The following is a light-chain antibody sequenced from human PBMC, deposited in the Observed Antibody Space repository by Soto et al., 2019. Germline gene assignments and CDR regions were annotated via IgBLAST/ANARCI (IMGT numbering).Light chain of an antibody. CDR1: QSVTSY. CDR3: QQYSNSPFT. J-gene: IGKJ3*01. V-gene: IGKV3-20*01. Sequence: EIVLTQSPGTLSLSPGERATLSCRASQSVTSYLAWYQQKPGQAPRLLIYGASNRATGIPDRFSGSGSGTDFTLTISRLEPEDFAVYYCQQYSNSPFTFGPGTKVDIK. CDR2: GAS.